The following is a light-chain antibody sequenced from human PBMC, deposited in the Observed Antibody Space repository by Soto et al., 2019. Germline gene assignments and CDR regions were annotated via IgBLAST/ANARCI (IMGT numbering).Light chain of an antibody. V-gene: IGKV3-20*01. Sequence: EIVLTQSPGTLSLSPGERATLSCRASQSVSSNYLAWYQQKPGQAPRLLIYGASSRATGIPDGFSGSGSGTDFTLTIRRLEPEDFAVYYCQQYGSSYPWTFGQGTKVDIK. CDR1: QSVSSNY. J-gene: IGKJ1*01. CDR3: QQYGSSYPWT. CDR2: GAS.